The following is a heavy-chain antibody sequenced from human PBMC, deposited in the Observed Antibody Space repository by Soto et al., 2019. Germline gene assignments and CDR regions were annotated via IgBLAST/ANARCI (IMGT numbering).Heavy chain of an antibody. CDR1: GYTFTGYY. D-gene: IGHD1-20*01. J-gene: IGHJ6*04. CDR2: INPNSGGT. Sequence: ASVKVSCKTSGYTFTGYYMHWVRQAPGQRLEWMGWINPNSGGTNYAQKFQGRVTMTRDTSISTAYMELSRLRSDDTAVYFCARGPYVYNWNYYGMDVWGEGTTVTVSS. V-gene: IGHV1-2*02. CDR3: ARGPYVYNWNYYGMDV.